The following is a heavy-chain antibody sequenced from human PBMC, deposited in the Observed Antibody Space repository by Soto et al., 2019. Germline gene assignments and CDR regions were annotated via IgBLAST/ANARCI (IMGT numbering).Heavy chain of an antibody. V-gene: IGHV3-7*03. CDR1: GFIFSSYW. CDR2: IKQDGSEK. CDR3: ARESYSSSFDP. Sequence: GGSLRLSCAASGFIFSSYWMSWVRQAPGKGLEWVANIKQDGSEKYYVDSVKGRFTISRDNAKNSLYLQMNSLRAEDTAVYYCARESYSSSFDPWGQGTLVTVSS. J-gene: IGHJ5*02. D-gene: IGHD6-6*01.